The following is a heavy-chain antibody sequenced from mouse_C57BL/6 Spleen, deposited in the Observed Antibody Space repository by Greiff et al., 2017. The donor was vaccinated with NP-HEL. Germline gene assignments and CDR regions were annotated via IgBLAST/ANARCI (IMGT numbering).Heavy chain of an antibody. V-gene: IGHV5-12*01. CDR2: ISNGGGST. CDR3: ARHDWDEGFDY. CDR1: GFTFSDYY. Sequence: EVQGVESGGGLVQPGGSLKLSCAASGFTFSDYYMYWVRQTPEKRLEWVAYISNGGGSTYYPDTVKGRFTISRDNAKNTLYLQMSRLKSEDTAMYYCARHDWDEGFDYWGQGTTLTVSS. D-gene: IGHD4-1*01. J-gene: IGHJ2*01.